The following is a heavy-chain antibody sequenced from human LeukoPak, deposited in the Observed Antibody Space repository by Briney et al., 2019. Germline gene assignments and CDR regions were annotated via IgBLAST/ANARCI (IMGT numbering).Heavy chain of an antibody. D-gene: IGHD3-22*01. CDR3: ARDWHYDSSGYYYVAFDI. CDR2: ISAYNGNT. V-gene: IGHV1-18*01. CDR1: GYTFTSYG. J-gene: IGHJ3*02. Sequence: GASVKVSCKASGYTFTSYGISWVRQAPGQGLEWMGWISAYNGNTNYAQKLQGRVTMTTDTSTSTAYMELRSLRSDDTAVYYCARDWHYDSSGYYYVAFDIWGQGTMVTVSS.